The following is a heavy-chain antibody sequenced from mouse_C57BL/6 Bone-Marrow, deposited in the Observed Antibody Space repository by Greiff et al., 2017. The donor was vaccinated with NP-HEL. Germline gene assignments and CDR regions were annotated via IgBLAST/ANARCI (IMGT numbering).Heavy chain of an antibody. D-gene: IGHD3-2*02. CDR3: ADSSGYLFAD. CDR1: GYTFTSYW. CDR2: IHPNSGST. Sequence: QVQLQQPGAELVKPGASVKLSCTASGYTFTSYWMHWVKQRPGQGLEWIGMIHPNSGSTNYNEKFKSKATLTVDKSSSTAYMQLSSLTSEDSAVYYCADSSGYLFADWGKGTLVTVSA. J-gene: IGHJ3*01. V-gene: IGHV1-64*01.